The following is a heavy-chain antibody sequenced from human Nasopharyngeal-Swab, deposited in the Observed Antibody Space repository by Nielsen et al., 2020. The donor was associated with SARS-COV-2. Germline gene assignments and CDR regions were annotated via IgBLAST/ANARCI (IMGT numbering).Heavy chain of an antibody. CDR1: GYTFTSYD. J-gene: IGHJ4*02. D-gene: IGHD5-18*01. CDR2: MNPNSGNT. V-gene: IGHV1-8*01. Sequence: ASVKVSCKASGYTFTSYDINWVRQATGQELEWMGWMNPNSGNTGYAQKFQGRVTMTRNTSISTAYIELSSLRSEDTAVYYCARAGKIQLWFNSLYYFDYWGQGTLVSVSS. CDR3: ARAGKIQLWFNSLYYFDY.